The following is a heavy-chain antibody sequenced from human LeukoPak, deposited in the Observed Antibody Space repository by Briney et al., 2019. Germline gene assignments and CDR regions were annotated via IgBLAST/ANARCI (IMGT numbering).Heavy chain of an antibody. J-gene: IGHJ4*02. CDR2: IYYSGST. D-gene: IGHD1-26*01. Sequence: SSETLSLTCTVSGGSISSSSYYWGWIRQPPGKGLEWIGSIYYSGSTYYNPSLKSRVTISIDTSKNQFSLKLNSVTAADTAVYYCARLWWETRLDYWGQGALVTVSS. V-gene: IGHV4-39*01. CDR3: ARLWWETRLDY. CDR1: GGSISSSSYY.